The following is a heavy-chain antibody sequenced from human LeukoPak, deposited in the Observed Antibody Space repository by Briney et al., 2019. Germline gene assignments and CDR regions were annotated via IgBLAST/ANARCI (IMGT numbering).Heavy chain of an antibody. D-gene: IGHD2-15*01. CDR1: EFTFSTYW. CDR2: IKQDGSEK. Sequence: GGSLRLSCAASEFTFSTYWMSWVREAPGEGLEWVADIKQDGSEKYYVDSVRGGFTISRQNAKNSVFLQMNSLRADDTALYYCARHRSGGSQDDAFDIWGRGTFVTVSS. V-gene: IGHV3-7*01. CDR3: ARHRSGGSQDDAFDI. J-gene: IGHJ3*02.